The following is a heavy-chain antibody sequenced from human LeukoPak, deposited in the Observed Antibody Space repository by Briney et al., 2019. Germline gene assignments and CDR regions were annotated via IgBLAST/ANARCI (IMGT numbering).Heavy chain of an antibody. CDR1: GGSISSSSYY. V-gene: IGHV4-39*07. CDR3: ASSSAYSYGYRSYNAFDI. J-gene: IGHJ3*02. CDR2: IYYSGST. Sequence: SETLSLTCTVSGGSISSSSYYWGWIRQPPGKGLEWIGSIYYSGSTYYNPSLKSRVTISVGTSKNQFSLKLSSVTAADTAVYYCASSSAYSYGYRSYNAFDIWGQGTMVTVSS. D-gene: IGHD5-18*01.